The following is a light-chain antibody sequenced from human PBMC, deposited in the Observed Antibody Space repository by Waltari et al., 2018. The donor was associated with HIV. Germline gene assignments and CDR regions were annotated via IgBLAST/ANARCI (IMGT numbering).Light chain of an antibody. V-gene: IGLV1-47*01. CDR3: AAWDDSLRGLV. CDR1: SSNMRPNY. Sequence: QSVLTQPPSASGTPVHRVTISCSWSSSNMRPNYYNCYQQLPGTAPKLLIDRNNQRPSGVPDRFSGSKSGTSASLAISGLRSEDEADYYCAAWDDSLRGLVFGGGTKVTVL. CDR2: RNN. J-gene: IGLJ3*02.